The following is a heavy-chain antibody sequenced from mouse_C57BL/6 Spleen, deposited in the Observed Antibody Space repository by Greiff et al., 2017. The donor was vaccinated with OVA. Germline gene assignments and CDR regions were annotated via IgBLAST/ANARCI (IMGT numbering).Heavy chain of an antibody. V-gene: IGHV1-81*01. CDR3: ARWEDYDRGYYFDY. J-gene: IGHJ2*01. Sequence: QVHVKQSGAELARPGASVKLSCKASGYTFTSYGISWVKQRTGQGLEWIGEIYPRSGNTYYNEKFKGKATLTADKSSSTAYMELRSLTSEDSAVYFCARWEDYDRGYYFDYWGQGTTLTVSS. CDR2: IYPRSGNT. CDR1: GYTFTSYG. D-gene: IGHD2-4*01.